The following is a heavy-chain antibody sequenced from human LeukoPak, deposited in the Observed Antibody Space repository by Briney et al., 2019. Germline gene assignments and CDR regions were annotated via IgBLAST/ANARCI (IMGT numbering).Heavy chain of an antibody. V-gene: IGHV3-23*01. CDR3: AKYTDDYSDY. Sequence: GGSLRLSCAASGFTFSSYAMSGVREAPGKGLEWVSAISGSGGSTYYADPVKGRFTISRDNSKNTLYLQMNSLRAEDTAVYYCAKYTDDYSDYWGQGTLVTVSS. D-gene: IGHD5-24*01. CDR1: GFTFSSYA. CDR2: ISGSGGST. J-gene: IGHJ4*02.